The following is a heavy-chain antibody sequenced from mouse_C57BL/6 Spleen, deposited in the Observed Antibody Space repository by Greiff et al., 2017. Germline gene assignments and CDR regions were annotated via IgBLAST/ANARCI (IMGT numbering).Heavy chain of an antibody. D-gene: IGHD1-1*01. J-gene: IGHJ1*03. V-gene: IGHV5-6*01. CDR2: ISSGGSYT. Sequence: EVKLMESGGDLVKPGGSLKLSCAASGFTFSSYGMSWVRQTPDKRLEWVATISSGGSYTYSPDSVKGRFTISRDNAKNTLYLQMSSLKSEDTAMYYCARHEYYGSSWDWYFDVWGTGTTVTVSS. CDR1: GFTFSSYG. CDR3: ARHEYYGSSWDWYFDV.